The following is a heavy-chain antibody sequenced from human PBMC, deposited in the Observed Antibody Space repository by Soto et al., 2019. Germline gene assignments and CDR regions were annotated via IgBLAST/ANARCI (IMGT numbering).Heavy chain of an antibody. CDR1: GFTFNTYG. CDR2: IWYDGSNK. J-gene: IGHJ6*02. Sequence: GGSLRLSCAASGFTFNTYGMHWVRQAPGKGLEWVAVIWYDGSNKYYADSVKGRFTISRDNSKNTMYLQMNSLRVEDTAVYFCARIDCTGGSCRPYPCYDMDVWGQGTTVTVSS. V-gene: IGHV3-33*01. CDR3: ARIDCTGGSCRPYPCYDMDV. D-gene: IGHD2-15*01.